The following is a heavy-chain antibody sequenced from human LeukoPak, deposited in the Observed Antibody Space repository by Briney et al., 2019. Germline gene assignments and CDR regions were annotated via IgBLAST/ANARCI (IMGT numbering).Heavy chain of an antibody. CDR2: IIPIFGTA. CDR1: GGTFGSYA. J-gene: IGHJ6*02. D-gene: IGHD3-10*01. V-gene: IGHV1-69*13. CDR3: ARRALWFGGYGMDV. Sequence: ASVKVSCTASGGTFGSYAISWVRQAPGQGLEWMGGIIPIFGTANYAQKFQGRVTITADESTSTAYMELSSLRSEDTAVYYCARRALWFGGYGMDVWGQGTTVTVSS.